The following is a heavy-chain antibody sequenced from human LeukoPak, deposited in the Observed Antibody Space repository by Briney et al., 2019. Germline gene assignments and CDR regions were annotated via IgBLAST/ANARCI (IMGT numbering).Heavy chain of an antibody. V-gene: IGHV3-23*01. D-gene: IGHD2-2*02. CDR2: ISGSGGST. J-gene: IGHJ4*02. Sequence: PGGSLRLSCAASGFTFSSYAMSWVRQAPGKGLEWVSAISGSGGSTYYADSVKGRFTISRDNSKNTLYLQMNSLRAEDTAVYYCAKIPQVVRAAITSYWGQGTLVTVSS. CDR1: GFTFSSYA. CDR3: AKIPQVVRAAITSY.